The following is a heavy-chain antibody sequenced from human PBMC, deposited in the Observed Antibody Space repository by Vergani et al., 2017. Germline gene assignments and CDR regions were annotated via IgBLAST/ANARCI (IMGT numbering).Heavy chain of an antibody. V-gene: IGHV3-48*04. Sequence: EVQLVASGGGLVQPGGSLRLSCAASGFTFSSYSMNWVRQAPGKGLEWVSYISSSSSTIYYADSVKGRFTISRDNAKNSLYLQMNSLRAEDTAVYYCAGSLSVGATRWGQGTLVTVSS. D-gene: IGHD1-26*01. CDR2: ISSSSSTI. CDR3: AGSLSVGATR. J-gene: IGHJ4*02. CDR1: GFTFSSYS.